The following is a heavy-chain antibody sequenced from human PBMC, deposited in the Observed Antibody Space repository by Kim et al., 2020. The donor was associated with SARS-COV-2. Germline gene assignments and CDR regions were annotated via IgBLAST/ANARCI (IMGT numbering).Heavy chain of an antibody. CDR2: ISYDGSNK. CDR3: AREENYYRPQGIDY. CDR1: GFTFSSYA. V-gene: IGHV3-30-3*01. J-gene: IGHJ4*02. D-gene: IGHD3-22*01. Sequence: GGSLRLSCAASGFTFSSYAMHWVRQAPGKGLEWVAVISYDGSNKYYADSVKGRFTISRDNSKNTLYLQMNSLRAEDTAVYYCAREENYYRPQGIDYWGQGTLVTVSS.